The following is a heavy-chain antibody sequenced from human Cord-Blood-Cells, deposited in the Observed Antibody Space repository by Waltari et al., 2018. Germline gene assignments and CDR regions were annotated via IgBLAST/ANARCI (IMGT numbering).Heavy chain of an antibody. V-gene: IGHV3-23*01. CDR1: RSPFSCYA. J-gene: IGHJ4*02. CDR2: MSGSGGST. Sequence: EVQLLASGGGLVLSGGSLSGSCAAPRSPFSCYAMSWVRQDPGKGLGWVSAMSGSGGSTYYADSVKGRFTISRDNSKNTLYLQMNSLRAEDTAVYYCAKRRIDYWGQGTLVTVSS. CDR3: AKRRIDY.